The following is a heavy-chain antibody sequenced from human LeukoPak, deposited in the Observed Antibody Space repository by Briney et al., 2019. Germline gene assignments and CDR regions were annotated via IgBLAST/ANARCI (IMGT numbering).Heavy chain of an antibody. Sequence: SETLSLTCTVSGGSISSSSYYWGWIRQPPGKGLEWIGSIYYSGSTYYNPSLKSRVTISVDTSKNQFSLKLSSVSAADTAVYYCARQGSGSYPYANFDYWGQGTLVTVSS. V-gene: IGHV4-39*01. D-gene: IGHD1-26*01. CDR3: ARQGSGSYPYANFDY. CDR2: IYYSGST. CDR1: GGSISSSSYY. J-gene: IGHJ4*02.